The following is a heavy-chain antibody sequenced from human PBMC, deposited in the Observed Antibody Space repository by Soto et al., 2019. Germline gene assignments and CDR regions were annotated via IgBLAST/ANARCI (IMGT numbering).Heavy chain of an antibody. V-gene: IGHV1-2*02. CDR2: INPNSGGT. D-gene: IGHD2-2*02. Sequence: GASVKVSCKASGYTFTGYYMHWVRQAPGQGLEWMGWINPNSGGTNYAQKFQGRVTMTRDTSISTAYMELSRLRSDDTAVYYCARDIGDQLLYRYYYYYGMDVWGQGTTVTVS. CDR3: ARDIGDQLLYRYYYYYGMDV. CDR1: GYTFTGYY. J-gene: IGHJ6*02.